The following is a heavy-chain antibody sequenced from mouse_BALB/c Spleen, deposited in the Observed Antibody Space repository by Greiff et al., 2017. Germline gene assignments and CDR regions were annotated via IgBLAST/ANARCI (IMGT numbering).Heavy chain of an antibody. V-gene: IGHV5-6-4*01. Sequence: EVQGVESGGGLVKPGGSLKLSCAASGFTFSSYTMSWVRQTPEKRLEWVATISSGGSYTYYPDSVKGRFTISRDNAKNTLYLQMSSLKSEDTAMYYCTRGALYGNYPYYFDYWGQGTTLTVSS. J-gene: IGHJ2*01. D-gene: IGHD2-1*01. CDR2: ISSGGSYT. CDR3: TRGALYGNYPYYFDY. CDR1: GFTFSSYT.